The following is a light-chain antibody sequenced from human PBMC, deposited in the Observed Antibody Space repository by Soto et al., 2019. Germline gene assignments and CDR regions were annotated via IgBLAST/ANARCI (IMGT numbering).Light chain of an antibody. CDR1: QSVSSN. CDR2: GAS. J-gene: IGKJ1*01. Sequence: ELVMPPSPATLSCSPGERAPLSGRASQSVSSNLAWYQQKPGQDPRLLIYGASTRATGIPARFSGSGSGTEFTITISSLHSEDLEVYYCQQYNNWPRTCGQGTKGDIK. CDR3: QQYNNWPRT. V-gene: IGKV3-15*01.